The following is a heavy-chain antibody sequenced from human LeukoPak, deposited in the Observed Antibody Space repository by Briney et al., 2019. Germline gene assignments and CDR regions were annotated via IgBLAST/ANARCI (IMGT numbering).Heavy chain of an antibody. J-gene: IGHJ4*02. CDR2: IFHSGST. Sequence: PGGSLRLSCAASGFTFDDYAMHWVRQPPGKGLEWIGSIFHSGSTYYNPSLKSRVTISIDTSKNQFSLKLSSVTAADTAVYYCARYQGYYDASGYADYWGQGTLVTVSS. CDR3: ARYQGYYDASGYADY. CDR1: GFTFDDYA. D-gene: IGHD3-22*01. V-gene: IGHV4-38-2*01.